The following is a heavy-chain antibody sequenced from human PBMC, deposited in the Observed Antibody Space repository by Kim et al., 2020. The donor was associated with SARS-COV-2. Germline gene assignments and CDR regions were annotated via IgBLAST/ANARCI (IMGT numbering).Heavy chain of an antibody. CDR3: AKVSGTAMASRWKHFDY. J-gene: IGHJ4*02. D-gene: IGHD5-18*01. V-gene: IGHV3-23*01. Sequence: VKCRCTIARDKSKNPLYLQMNSLRAEDTAVYYCAKVSGTAMASRWKHFDYWGQGTLVTVSS.